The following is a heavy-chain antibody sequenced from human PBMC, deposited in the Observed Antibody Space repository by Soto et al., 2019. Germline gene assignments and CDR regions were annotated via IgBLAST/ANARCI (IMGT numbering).Heavy chain of an antibody. CDR1: GYTLTELS. V-gene: IGHV1-24*01. Sequence: ASVKVSCKVSGYTLTELSIHWVRQAPGKGLEWMGGFDPEDGETIYAQKFQGRVTMTEDTSTDTAYMELSSLRSEDTAVYYCATVLLLYYYDSRLGPFDIWGQGTMVTVSS. J-gene: IGHJ3*02. CDR3: ATVLLLYYYDSRLGPFDI. D-gene: IGHD3-22*01. CDR2: FDPEDGET.